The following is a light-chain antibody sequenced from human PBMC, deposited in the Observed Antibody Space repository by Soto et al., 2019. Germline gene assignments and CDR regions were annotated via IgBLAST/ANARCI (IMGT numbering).Light chain of an antibody. CDR3: QQNYSPPPIT. V-gene: IGKV1-39*01. Sequence: DIQLTQSPSFLSGSVGHRVTIACRASQGISTYLAWYQQKPGKVPKLLIYAASSLQSGVPSRFSGSGSGTDFTLTISSLQTEDFATYYCQQNYSPPPITFGQGTRLEIK. J-gene: IGKJ5*01. CDR2: AAS. CDR1: QGISTY.